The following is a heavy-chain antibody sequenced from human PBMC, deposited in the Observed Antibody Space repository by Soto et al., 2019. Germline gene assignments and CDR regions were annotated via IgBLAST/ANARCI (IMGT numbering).Heavy chain of an antibody. V-gene: IGHV4-59*11. CDR1: GGSINDHY. D-gene: IGHD1-26*01. CDR2: ISYSGTT. CDR3: EKTYSGNYFDY. J-gene: IGHJ4*02. Sequence: SETLSLTCTVSGGSINDHYWSWIRQPPGKRLEWIGYISYSGTTTYNPSLKSRVTISVDTSKNQFSLKLSSVTAADTAVYYCEKTYSGNYFDYCGQGTLVTVYS.